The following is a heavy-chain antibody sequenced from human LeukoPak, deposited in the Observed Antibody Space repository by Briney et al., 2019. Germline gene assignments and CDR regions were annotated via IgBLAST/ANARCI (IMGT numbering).Heavy chain of an antibody. CDR3: AKCYSSSWYWFDP. CDR1: GFTVSSNY. D-gene: IGHD6-13*01. V-gene: IGHV3-23*01. CDR2: ISGSGGST. J-gene: IGHJ5*02. Sequence: PTGGSLRLSCAASGFTVSSNYMSWVRQAPGKGLEWVSAISGSGGSTYYADSVKGRFTISRDNSKNTLYLQMNSLRAEDTAVYYCAKCYSSSWYWFDPWGQGTLVTVSS.